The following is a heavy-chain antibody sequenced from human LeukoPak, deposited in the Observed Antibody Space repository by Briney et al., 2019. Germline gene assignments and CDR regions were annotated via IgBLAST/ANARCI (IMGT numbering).Heavy chain of an antibody. D-gene: IGHD3-22*01. CDR3: ASAQYYYDSSGFDY. J-gene: IGHJ4*02. CDR1: GFTFSSYS. V-gene: IGHV3-21*01. CDR2: ISSSSSYI. Sequence: GGSLRLSCAASGFTFSSYSVNWVRQAPGKGLEWVSSISSSSSYIYYADSVKGRFTISRDNAKNSLYLQMNSLRAEDTAVYYSASAQYYYDSSGFDYWGQGTLVTVSS.